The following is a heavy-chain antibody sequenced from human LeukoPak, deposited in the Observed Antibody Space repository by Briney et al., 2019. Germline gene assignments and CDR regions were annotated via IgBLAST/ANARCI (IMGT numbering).Heavy chain of an antibody. CDR1: GFTSSSHS. Sequence: PGGSLRLSCAASGFTSSSHSMNWVRQAPGQGLECVSSISSSSSCIYYADSVKGRFTISRHNAKNSLYLQMNTLRVEDTAVYYCAREVRAYGGYSQSDYWGQGTLVTVSS. V-gene: IGHV3-21*01. CDR3: AREVRAYGGYSQSDY. D-gene: IGHD5-12*01. CDR2: ISSSSSCI. J-gene: IGHJ4*02.